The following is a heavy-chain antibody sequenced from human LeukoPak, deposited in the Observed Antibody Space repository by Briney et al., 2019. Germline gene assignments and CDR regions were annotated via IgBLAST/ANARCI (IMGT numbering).Heavy chain of an antibody. D-gene: IGHD4-23*01. Sequence: SETLSLTCSVSVGFTTYDYWNWIRQPAGKAPEWIGRIHTTGSTNYNPSLKSRLTMSLDKSKNQFSLKVTSMTAAGTALYYCVRGGGNRHFDSWGQGILVTVSS. CDR1: VGFTTYDY. CDR3: VRGGGNRHFDS. CDR2: IHTTGST. J-gene: IGHJ4*02. V-gene: IGHV4-4*07.